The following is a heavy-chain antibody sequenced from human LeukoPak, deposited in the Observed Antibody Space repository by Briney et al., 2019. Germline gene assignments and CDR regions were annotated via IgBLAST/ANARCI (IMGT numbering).Heavy chain of an antibody. D-gene: IGHD3-22*01. CDR3: ARHPPLGRYYYDSSGYYRPYYFDY. V-gene: IGHV4-34*01. J-gene: IGHJ4*02. Sequence: SETLSLTCAVYGGSFSGYYWSWIRQPPGKGLEWIGEINHSGSTNYNPSLKSRVTISVDTSKNQFSLKLSSVTAADTAVYYCARHPPLGRYYYDSSGYYRPYYFDYWGQGILVTVSS. CDR1: GGSFSGYY. CDR2: INHSGST.